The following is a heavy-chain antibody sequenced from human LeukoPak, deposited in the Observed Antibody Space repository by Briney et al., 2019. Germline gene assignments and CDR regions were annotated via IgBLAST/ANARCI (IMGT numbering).Heavy chain of an antibody. J-gene: IGHJ6*03. CDR2: ISDSTSTI. D-gene: IGHD4-11*01. CDR1: GFTFSSYA. CDR3: ARSTVTASYYYMDV. Sequence: PGGSLRLSCAASGFTFSSYAMSWVRQAPGKGLEWISYISDSTSTIYYADSVKGRFTISRDNAKNSLYLEMNSLRADDTAVYFCARSTVTASYYYMDVWGRGTTVTVSS. V-gene: IGHV3-48*01.